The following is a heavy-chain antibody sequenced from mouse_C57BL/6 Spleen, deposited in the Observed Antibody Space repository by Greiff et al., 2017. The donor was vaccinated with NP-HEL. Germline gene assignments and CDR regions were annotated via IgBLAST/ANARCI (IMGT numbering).Heavy chain of an antibody. V-gene: IGHV1-22*01. CDR2: INPNNGGT. J-gene: IGHJ1*03. CDR3: ARSVGDGYYLYWYFDV. Sequence: EVQLQQSGPELVKPGASVKMSCKASGYTFTDYNMHWVKQSHGKSLEWIGYINPNNGGTSYNQKFKGKATLTVNKSSSTAYMELRSLTSEDSAVYYCARSVGDGYYLYWYFDVWGTGTTVTVSS. D-gene: IGHD2-3*01. CDR1: GYTFTDYN.